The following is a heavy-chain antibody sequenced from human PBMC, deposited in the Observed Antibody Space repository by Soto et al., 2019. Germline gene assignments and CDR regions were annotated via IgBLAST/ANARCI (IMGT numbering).Heavy chain of an antibody. CDR3: ASDPSDTFLGRVSGWFAH. CDR1: GYTFSRHW. J-gene: IGHJ5*02. Sequence: QEQLVQSGAEVKKPGAAVKVSCKAYGYTFSRHWMHWVRQAPGQGLEWMAVINPGGDITTYAQRFLGRLTGTIDTSASTVYMDLIGLRTDDTAVSSVASDPSDTFLGRVSGWFAHWGQGTLVTVSS. CDR2: INPGGDIT. V-gene: IGHV1-46*03. D-gene: IGHD1-26*01.